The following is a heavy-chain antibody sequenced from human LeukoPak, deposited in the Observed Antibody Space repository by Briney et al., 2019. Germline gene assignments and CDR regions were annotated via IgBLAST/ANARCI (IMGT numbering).Heavy chain of an antibody. Sequence: PSETLSLTCAVYGGSFSGYYWSWIRQPPGKGLEWIGEINHSGSTNYNPSLKSRVTISVDTSKNQFSLKLSSVTAADTAVYYCARHGAAPTYFDYWGQGTLVTVSS. J-gene: IGHJ4*02. CDR2: INHSGST. D-gene: IGHD6-6*01. CDR1: GGSFSGYY. CDR3: ARHGAAPTYFDY. V-gene: IGHV4-34*01.